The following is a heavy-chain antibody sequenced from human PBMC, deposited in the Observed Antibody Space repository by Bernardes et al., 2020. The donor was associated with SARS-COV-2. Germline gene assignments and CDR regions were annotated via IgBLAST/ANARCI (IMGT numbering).Heavy chain of an antibody. J-gene: IGHJ4*02. CDR3: ARDLLYYDSSGYYGTY. CDR1: GFTFRSSA. V-gene: IGHV3-30-3*01. CDR2: ISYDGRNQ. D-gene: IGHD3-22*01. Sequence: SCAASGFTFRSSAMHWVRQDPGPGLAWVAVISYDGRNQYYADSVKGRFTISRDNSKNTLYLQMNSLRAEDTAVYYCARDLLYYDSSGYYGTYWGQGTLVTVSS.